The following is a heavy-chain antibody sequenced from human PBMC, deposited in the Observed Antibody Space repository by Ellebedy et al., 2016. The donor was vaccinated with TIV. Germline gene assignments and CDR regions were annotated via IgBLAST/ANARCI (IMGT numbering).Heavy chain of an antibody. CDR3: GRAREPGYFAYYYYGMDV. CDR1: GFTFSNYA. J-gene: IGHJ6*02. D-gene: IGHD3-9*01. Sequence: GESLKISCAASGFTFSNYAMNWVRQAPGKGLEWVSGITSSGDSTYYADSVKGRFTISRDNSKNTLFLQVNSLRGDDTAVYYCGRAREPGYFAYYYYGMDVWGQGTTVTVSS. V-gene: IGHV3-23*01. CDR2: ITSSGDST.